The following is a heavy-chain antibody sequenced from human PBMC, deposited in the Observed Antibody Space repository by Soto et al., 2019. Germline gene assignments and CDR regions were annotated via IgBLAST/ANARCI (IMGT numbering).Heavy chain of an antibody. CDR2: IYYSGST. D-gene: IGHD3-16*02. J-gene: IGHJ5*02. CDR3: ARSGIMITFGGVIAPLWFDP. V-gene: IGHV4-30-4*01. CDR1: GGSMSSGDYY. Sequence: SETLSLTCTVSGGSMSSGDYYWSWIRQPPGKGLEWIGYIYYSGSTYYNPSLKSRVTISVDTSKNQFSLKLSSVTAADTAVYYCARSGIMITFGGVIAPLWFDPWGQGTLVTVSS.